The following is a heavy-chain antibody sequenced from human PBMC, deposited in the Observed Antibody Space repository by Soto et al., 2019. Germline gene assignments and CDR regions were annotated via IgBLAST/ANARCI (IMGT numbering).Heavy chain of an antibody. J-gene: IGHJ4*02. V-gene: IGHV1-69*02. CDR3: ASPSRGQSSSNDY. D-gene: IGHD6-6*01. CDR1: GGTFSSYT. Sequence: AAVKVSCKASGGTFSSYTISGVRQAPGQGLEWMGRIIPILGIANYAQKFQGRVTITAHKSTSTAYLELSSLRSEDTAVYYCASPSRGQSSSNDYWGQGTLVTVSS. CDR2: IIPILGIA.